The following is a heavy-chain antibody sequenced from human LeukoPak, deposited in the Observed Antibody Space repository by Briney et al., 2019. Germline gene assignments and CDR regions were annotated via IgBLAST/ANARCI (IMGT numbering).Heavy chain of an antibody. Sequence: ASVKVSCKVSGYTLTELSMHWVRQAPGKGLEWMGGFDPEDGETIYAQKFQDRVTMTEDTSTDKAYMELSSLRSEDTAVYYCATLYGDYPDWGQGTLVTVSS. CDR3: ATLYGDYPD. V-gene: IGHV1-24*01. J-gene: IGHJ4*02. CDR1: GYTLTELS. CDR2: FDPEDGET. D-gene: IGHD4-17*01.